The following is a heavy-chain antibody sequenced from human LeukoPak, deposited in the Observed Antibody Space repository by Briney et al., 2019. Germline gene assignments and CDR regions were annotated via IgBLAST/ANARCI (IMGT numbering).Heavy chain of an antibody. D-gene: IGHD6-19*01. CDR1: GGTFSSYA. J-gene: IGHJ4*02. CDR2: IIPIFGTA. Sequence: GASVAVSCKASGGTFSSYAISWVRQAPGQGLEWMGGIIPIFGTANYAQKFQGRVTITADKSTSTAYMELSSLRSEDTAVYYCARGSSGWYRAYFDYWGQGTLVTVSS. V-gene: IGHV1-69*06. CDR3: ARGSSGWYRAYFDY.